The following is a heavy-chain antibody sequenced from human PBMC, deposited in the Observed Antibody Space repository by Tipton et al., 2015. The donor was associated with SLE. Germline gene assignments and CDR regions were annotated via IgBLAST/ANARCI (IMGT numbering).Heavy chain of an antibody. V-gene: IGHV3-23*03. CDR1: GFTFSSYA. J-gene: IGHJ3*02. D-gene: IGHD2-21*02. Sequence: SLRLSCAASGFTFSSYAMSWVRQAPGKGLEWVSVIYSGGSTYYADSVKGRFTISRDNSKNTLYLQMNSLRAEDTAVYYCAKDLLFVVVTHDAFDIWGQGTMVPVSS. CDR2: IYSGGST. CDR3: AKDLLFVVVTHDAFDI.